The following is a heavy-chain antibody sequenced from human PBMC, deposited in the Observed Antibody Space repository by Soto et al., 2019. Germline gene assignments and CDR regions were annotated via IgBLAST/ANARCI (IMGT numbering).Heavy chain of an antibody. CDR1: GGSISSYY. Sequence: SETLSLTCTVSGGSISSYYWSWIRQPPGKGLEWIGYIYYSGSTNYNPSLKSRVTISVDTSKNQFSLKLSSVTAADTAVYYCARVKGGWELLRVYYYYGMDVWGQGTTVTVSS. CDR2: IYYSGST. D-gene: IGHD1-26*01. CDR3: ARVKGGWELLRVYYYYGMDV. V-gene: IGHV4-59*01. J-gene: IGHJ6*02.